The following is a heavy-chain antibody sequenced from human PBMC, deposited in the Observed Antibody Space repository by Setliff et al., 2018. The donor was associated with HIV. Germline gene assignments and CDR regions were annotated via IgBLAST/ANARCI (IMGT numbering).Heavy chain of an antibody. V-gene: IGHV4-39*07. D-gene: IGHD4-17*01. CDR3: ARDGPQTYGDYERYYFDY. Sequence: LSLTCTVSGDPMSSTSYYWGWIRQSPGKGLEWIGSIYYSGSTQYNPSLKSRVTISVDTSKNQFSLKLSSVTAADTAVYYCARDGPQTYGDYERYYFDYWGQGTLVTAPQ. CDR1: GDPMSSTSYY. CDR2: IYYSGST. J-gene: IGHJ4*02.